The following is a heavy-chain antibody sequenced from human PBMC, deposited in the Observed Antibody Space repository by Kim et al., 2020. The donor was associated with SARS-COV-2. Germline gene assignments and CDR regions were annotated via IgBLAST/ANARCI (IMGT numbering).Heavy chain of an antibody. CDR2: IRYSGRT. Sequence: SETLSLTCTVSGGINSDFWTWLRQPPGKGLEWIGYIRYSGRTAYNPSLASRLAIFIDTSKTHFSLTLTSVTPEDTAIYYCARLPDITGWPFDSWGQGAEVTVSS. CDR3: ARLPDITGWPFDS. V-gene: IGHV4-59*08. CDR1: GGINSDF. J-gene: IGHJ4*02. D-gene: IGHD3-10*01.